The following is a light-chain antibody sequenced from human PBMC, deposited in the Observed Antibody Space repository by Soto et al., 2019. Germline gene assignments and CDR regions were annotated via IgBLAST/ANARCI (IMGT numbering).Light chain of an antibody. CDR3: SSYTRIRTYV. CDR2: EVR. Sequence: QSVLTQPASLSVSPGQSITISCTGTSSYGGGYNYVSWYQQHPGKAPRPMIYEVRNRPSGVSNRFSGSKSVHTASLTISGLKAEAEADYYCSSYTRIRTYVFGTGPQVTVL. J-gene: IGLJ1*01. CDR1: SSYGGGYNY. V-gene: IGLV2-14*01.